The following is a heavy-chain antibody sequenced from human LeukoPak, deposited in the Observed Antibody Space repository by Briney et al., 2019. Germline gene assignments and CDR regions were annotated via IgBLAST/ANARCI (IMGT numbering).Heavy chain of an antibody. V-gene: IGHV3-23*01. J-gene: IGHJ5*02. CDR1: RFTFSSYA. Sequence: GGSLRLSCAASRFTFSSYAMSWVRQVPGKGLGWVSTISGSGGSTYYADSVKGRFTISRDNSKNTLYLQMNSLRAEDTAVYYCAKGSDIFDPWGQGTLVTVSS. D-gene: IGHD2-15*01. CDR2: ISGSGGST. CDR3: AKGSDIFDP.